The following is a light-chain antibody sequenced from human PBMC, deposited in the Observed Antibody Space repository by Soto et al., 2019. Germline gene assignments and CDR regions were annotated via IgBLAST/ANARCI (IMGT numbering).Light chain of an antibody. V-gene: IGLV2-8*01. CDR3: SSYAGRTLYV. J-gene: IGLJ1*01. CDR2: EVS. Sequence: QSVLTQPPSASGSPGQSVTISCTGTSSDVGGYNYVSWYQQHPGKAPKLMIYEVSERPSGVPDRFSGSKSGNTASLTVSGLQAEDEADYYCSSYAGRTLYVFGTGTKLTVL. CDR1: SSDVGGYNY.